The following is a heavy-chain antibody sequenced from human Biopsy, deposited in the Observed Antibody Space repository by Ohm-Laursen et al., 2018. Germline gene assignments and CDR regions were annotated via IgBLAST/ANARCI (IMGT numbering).Heavy chain of an antibody. CDR1: GVTVREFN. CDR2: ISASRSYI. V-gene: IGHV3-21*01. D-gene: IGHD2-2*01. CDR3: ATEVVPAGIGGHWRGR. Sequence: SLRLSCAASGVTVREFNMIWVRQAPGKGLEWVSSISASRSYIYYGDSVKGRFTVSKENGKNSLYLHMNGLRAEDTAVYYCATEVVPAGIGGHWRGRWGQGTLVTVSS. J-gene: IGHJ4*02.